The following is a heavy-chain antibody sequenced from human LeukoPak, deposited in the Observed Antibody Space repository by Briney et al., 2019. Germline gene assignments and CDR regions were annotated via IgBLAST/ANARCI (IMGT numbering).Heavy chain of an antibody. CDR3: ASAEPYDYVWGTPPEY. D-gene: IGHD3-16*01. J-gene: IGHJ4*02. CDR2: ISSSSSYI. Sequence: PGGSLRLSCAASGFTFSSYSMNWVRQAPGKGLEWVSHISSSSSYIYYADSVKGRFTISRDNAKNSLYLQMNSLRAEDTAVYYCASAEPYDYVWGTPPEYWGQGTLVTVSS. V-gene: IGHV3-21*05. CDR1: GFTFSSYS.